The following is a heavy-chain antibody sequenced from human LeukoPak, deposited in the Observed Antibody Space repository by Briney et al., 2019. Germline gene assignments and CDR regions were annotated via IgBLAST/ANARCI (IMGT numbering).Heavy chain of an antibody. Sequence: PSETLSLTCTVSGGSISSGSYYWSWIRQPAGKGLEWIGRIYTSGSTNYNPSLKSRVTISVDTSKNQFSLKLSSVTAADTAVYYCARGGSGYYRKHAFDIWGQGTMVTVSS. CDR2: IYTSGST. CDR3: ARGGSGYYRKHAFDI. J-gene: IGHJ3*02. CDR1: GGSISSGSYY. D-gene: IGHD3-3*01. V-gene: IGHV4-61*02.